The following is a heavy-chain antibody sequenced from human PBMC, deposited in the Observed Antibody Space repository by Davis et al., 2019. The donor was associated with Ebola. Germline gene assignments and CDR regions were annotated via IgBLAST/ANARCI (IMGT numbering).Heavy chain of an antibody. Sequence: PGGSLRLSCAASGFTFSSYWMTWVRQAPGKGLEWVANIKQDGSEKYHVDSVKGRFTISRDNAKNSLYQQMSSLRAEDTAVYYCARDLPTGTDYFDYWGQGTLVTVSS. V-gene: IGHV3-7*01. D-gene: IGHD4-11*01. CDR1: GFTFSSYW. J-gene: IGHJ4*02. CDR3: ARDLPTGTDYFDY. CDR2: IKQDGSEK.